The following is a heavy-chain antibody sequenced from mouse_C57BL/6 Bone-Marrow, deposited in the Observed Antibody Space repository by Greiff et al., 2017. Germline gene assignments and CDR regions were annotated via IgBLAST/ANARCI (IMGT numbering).Heavy chain of an antibody. J-gene: IGHJ4*01. V-gene: IGHV14-1*01. Sequence: EVKLMESGAELVRPGASVKLSCTASGFNIQDYYMHWVQQRPDKGLEWIGRIDPEDGDTEYAPKFKGKATMTANTSSNTAYRQLSSLTSEDTAVYYCTTSAMDYWGQGTSVTVSS. CDR1: GFNIQDYY. CDR3: TTSAMDY. CDR2: IDPEDGDT.